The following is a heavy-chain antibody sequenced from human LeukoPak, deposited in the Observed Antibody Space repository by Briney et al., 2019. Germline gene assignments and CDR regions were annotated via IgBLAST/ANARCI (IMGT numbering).Heavy chain of an antibody. D-gene: IGHD4-17*01. J-gene: IGHJ3*02. V-gene: IGHV1-2*02. CDR3: AQDYVTVTKFFPDAFDI. Sequence: GASVKVSCKASGYTFTGYYMHWVRQAPGQGLEWTGWINPNSGGTNYAQKFQGRVTMTRDTSISTAYMELSRLRSDDTAVYYCAQDYVTVTKFFPDAFDIWGQGTMVTVSS. CDR1: GYTFTGYY. CDR2: INPNSGGT.